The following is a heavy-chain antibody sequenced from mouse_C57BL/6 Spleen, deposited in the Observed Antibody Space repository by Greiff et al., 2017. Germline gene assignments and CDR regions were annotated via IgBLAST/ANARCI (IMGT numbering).Heavy chain of an antibody. CDR2: IDPSDSYT. D-gene: IGHD2-1*01. CDR3: ARHEGGNMFAY. J-gene: IGHJ3*01. V-gene: IGHV1-50*01. Sequence: QVQLQQPGAELVKPGASVKLSCKASGYTFTSYWMQWVKQRPGQGLEWIGEIDPSDSYTNYNQKFKGKATLTVDTSSSTAYMQLSSLTSEDSAVYYCARHEGGNMFAYWGQGTLVTVSA. CDR1: GYTFTSYW.